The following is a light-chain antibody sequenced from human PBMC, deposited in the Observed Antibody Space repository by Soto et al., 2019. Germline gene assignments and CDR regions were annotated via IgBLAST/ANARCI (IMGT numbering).Light chain of an antibody. Sequence: QSVLTQPASVSGSPGQSITISCTGTSSDVGGYNYVSWYQQHPGKVPKLMIYDVSNRPSGVSNRFSGSKSGNTASLTISGLQAEDEAAYYCSSYTSSSTLVVFGGGTKLTVL. CDR3: SSYTSSSTLVV. CDR2: DVS. CDR1: SSDVGGYNY. J-gene: IGLJ2*01. V-gene: IGLV2-14*01.